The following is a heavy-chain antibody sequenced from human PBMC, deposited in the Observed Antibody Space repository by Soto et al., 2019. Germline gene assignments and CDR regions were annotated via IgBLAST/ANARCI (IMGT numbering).Heavy chain of an antibody. CDR3: ARQYCSGGSCYSGWFDP. CDR1: GYTFTSYY. CDR2: INPSGCST. D-gene: IGHD2-15*01. V-gene: IGHV1-46*03. Sequence: ASVKVSCKASGYTFTSYYMHWVRQAPGQGLKWMGIINPSGCSTSYAQKFQGRVTMTRDTSTSTVYMELSSLRSEDTAVYYCARQYCSGGSCYSGWFDPWGQGTLVTVSS. J-gene: IGHJ5*02.